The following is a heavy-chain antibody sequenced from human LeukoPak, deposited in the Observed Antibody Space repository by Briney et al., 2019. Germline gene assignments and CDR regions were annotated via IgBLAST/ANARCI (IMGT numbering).Heavy chain of an antibody. D-gene: IGHD4-23*01. Sequence: ASVKVSCKASGYTFTSYYMHWVRQAPGQGLEWMGIINPSGGSTSYAQKFQGRVTMTRDMSTSTDYMELSSLRSEDTAVYYCARDNSVEDTAWWFDPWGQGALVTVSS. V-gene: IGHV1-46*01. J-gene: IGHJ5*02. CDR1: GYTFTSYY. CDR3: ARDNSVEDTAWWFDP. CDR2: INPSGGST.